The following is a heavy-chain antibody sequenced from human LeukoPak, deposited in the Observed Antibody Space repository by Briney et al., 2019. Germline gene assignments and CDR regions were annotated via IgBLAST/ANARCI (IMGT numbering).Heavy chain of an antibody. D-gene: IGHD2-8*02. Sequence: PSETLSLTCTVSGGSISSYYWSWIRQPPGKGLEWIGYIYYSGSTNYNPSLKSRVTISVDTSKNQFSLKLSAVTAADTAVYYCARDRGTAVYYWGQGTLVTVSS. CDR2: IYYSGST. J-gene: IGHJ4*02. CDR1: GGSISSYY. CDR3: ARDRGTAVYY. V-gene: IGHV4-59*01.